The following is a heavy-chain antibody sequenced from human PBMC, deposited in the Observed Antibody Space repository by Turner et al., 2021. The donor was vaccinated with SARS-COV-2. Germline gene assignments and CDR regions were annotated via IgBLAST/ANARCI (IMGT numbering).Heavy chain of an antibody. CDR1: GFTFRDNR. CDR3: LTQNKQN. J-gene: IGHJ4*02. V-gene: IGHV3-15*01. CDR2: IKSGSDGGAV. Sequence: EARLEEPGGGLVKPGVSRRRSCEGTGFTFRDNRRSWVRQSPGRGVEWVGRIKSGSDGGAVDYAAAVKGRFFISRDDSRNTLYLQMNSLKTEDTALYYCLTQNKQNWGPGTLVTVSS.